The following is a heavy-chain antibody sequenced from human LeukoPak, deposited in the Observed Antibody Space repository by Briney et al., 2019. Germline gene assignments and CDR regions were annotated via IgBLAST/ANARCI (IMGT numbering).Heavy chain of an antibody. CDR3: ARSYSSSWYNPTHDAFDI. V-gene: IGHV1-8*03. CDR1: GYTFTSYD. CDR2: MNPNSGNT. J-gene: IGHJ3*02. Sequence: GASVKVSCKASGYTFTSYDINWVRQATGQGLEWMGWMNPNSGNTGYAQKFQGRVTITRNTSISTAYMELSSLRSEDTAVYYCARSYSSSWYNPTHDAFDIWGRGTMVTVSS. D-gene: IGHD6-13*01.